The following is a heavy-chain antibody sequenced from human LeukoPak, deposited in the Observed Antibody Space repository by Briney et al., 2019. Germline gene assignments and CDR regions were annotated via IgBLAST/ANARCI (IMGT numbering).Heavy chain of an antibody. CDR2: INHSGST. CDR1: GGSISSSSYY. Sequence: SETLSLTCTVSGGSISSSSYYWSWIRQPPGKGLEWIGEINHSGSTNYNPSLKSRVTISVDTSKNQFSLKLSSVTAADTAVYYCARHELRYFDWPLRVNWFDPWGQGTLVTVSS. D-gene: IGHD3-9*01. CDR3: ARHELRYFDWPLRVNWFDP. V-gene: IGHV4-39*01. J-gene: IGHJ5*02.